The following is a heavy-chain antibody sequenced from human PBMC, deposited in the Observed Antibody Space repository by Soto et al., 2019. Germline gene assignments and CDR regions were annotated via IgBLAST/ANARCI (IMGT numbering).Heavy chain of an antibody. CDR3: ARNWASYYYDSSGYYFGY. J-gene: IGHJ4*02. D-gene: IGHD3-22*01. Sequence: GASVKVSCKASGGTFSSYAISWVRQAPGQGLEWMGGIIPIFGTANYAQKFQGRVTITADESTSTAYMELSSLRSEDTAVYYCARNWASYYYDSSGYYFGYWGQGTLVTVSS. CDR2: IIPIFGTA. V-gene: IGHV1-69*13. CDR1: GGTFSSYA.